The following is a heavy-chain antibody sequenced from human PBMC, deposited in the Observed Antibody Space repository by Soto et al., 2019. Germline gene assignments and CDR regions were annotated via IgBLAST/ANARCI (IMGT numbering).Heavy chain of an antibody. Sequence: QLHLVQSGAVVKKPGASVTVSCSASGYPVTAYYMHWVRQAPGRGLEWMGGINPATGAAKYTQTFRGRVTMTRDTSTGTVFMELSGLTSEDTAVFYWARGGGVGVAGSAAFDMWGQGTLVTVSS. CDR2: INPATGAA. V-gene: IGHV1-2*02. J-gene: IGHJ3*02. CDR1: GYPVTAYY. CDR3: ARGGGVGVAGSAAFDM. D-gene: IGHD3-3*01.